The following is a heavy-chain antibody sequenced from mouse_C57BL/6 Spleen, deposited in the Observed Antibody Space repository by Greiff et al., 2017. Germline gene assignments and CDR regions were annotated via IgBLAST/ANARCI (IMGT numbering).Heavy chain of an antibody. Sequence: VQLQQSGPELVKPGASVKISCKASGYSFTGYYMNWVKQSPEKSLEWIGEINPSTGGTTYNQKFKAKATLTVDKSSSTAYMQLKSLTSEDSAVYYCARSRLLGLLLDAMDYWGQGTSVTGSS. J-gene: IGHJ4*01. V-gene: IGHV1-42*01. CDR1: GYSFTGYY. D-gene: IGHD4-1*01. CDR2: INPSTGGT. CDR3: ARSRLLGLLLDAMDY.